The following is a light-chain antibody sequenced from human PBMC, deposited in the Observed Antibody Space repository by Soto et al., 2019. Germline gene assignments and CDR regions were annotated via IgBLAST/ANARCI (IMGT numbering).Light chain of an antibody. CDR3: QQSYSTLYT. V-gene: IGKV1-39*01. J-gene: IGKJ2*01. Sequence: DIQMTQSPSSLPASVGDRVTITCRASQTISIYLNWYQQKPGKAPKLPIYAASSLQSGVPSRFSGSGSGTDFTRAISSLQPEDFATYYCQQSYSTLYTFGQGTKLEIK. CDR2: AAS. CDR1: QTISIY.